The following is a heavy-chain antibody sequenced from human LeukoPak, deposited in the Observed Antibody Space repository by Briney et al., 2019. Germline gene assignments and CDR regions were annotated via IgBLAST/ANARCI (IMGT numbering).Heavy chain of an antibody. CDR1: GFIFSSYS. CDR2: ISSGSGTT. Sequence: GGSLRLSCAASGFIFSSYSMNWVRQTPGKGLEWIPYISSGSGTTYYGDSVRGRFITSRDNAKNSLHLQMNSLRAEDTAVYYCARTSGYDTGKASYYFDYWGQGTLVTVSS. D-gene: IGHD5-12*01. V-gene: IGHV3-48*01. J-gene: IGHJ4*02. CDR3: ARTSGYDTGKASYYFDY.